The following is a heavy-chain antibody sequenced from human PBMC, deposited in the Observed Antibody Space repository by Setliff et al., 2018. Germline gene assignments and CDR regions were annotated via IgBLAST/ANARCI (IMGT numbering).Heavy chain of an antibody. CDR2: INPSSGRT. CDR3: ARGVFPYHYEGACDS. D-gene: IGHD3-22*01. CDR1: GYTFTSHY. Sequence: ASVKVSCKASGYTFTSHYMHWVRQAPGLGLEWMGTINPSSGRTSYAQKFQGRVTMTRDTSTSTVYMDMSSLRSEDTAVYYCARGVFPYHYEGACDSWGQGTMVTVSS. J-gene: IGHJ3*02. V-gene: IGHV1-46*01.